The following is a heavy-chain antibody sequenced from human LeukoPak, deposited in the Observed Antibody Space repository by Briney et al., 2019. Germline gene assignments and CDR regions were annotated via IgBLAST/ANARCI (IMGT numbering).Heavy chain of an antibody. J-gene: IGHJ6*02. Sequence: GGSLRLSCAASGFTFDDYTMHWVRQAPGKGLEWVSLISWDGGSTYYADSVKGRFTISRDNSKNSLYLQINSLRTEDTALYYCAKDLSSGWTSLRYGMDVWGQGTTVTVSS. CDR2: ISWDGGST. V-gene: IGHV3-43*01. D-gene: IGHD6-19*01. CDR1: GFTFDDYT. CDR3: AKDLSSGWTSLRYGMDV.